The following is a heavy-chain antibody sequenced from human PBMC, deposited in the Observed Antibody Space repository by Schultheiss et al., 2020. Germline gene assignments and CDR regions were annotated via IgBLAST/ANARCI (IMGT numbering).Heavy chain of an antibody. CDR1: GFTFTSYG. D-gene: IGHD4-23*01. CDR2: IRGSGDGT. CDR3: ARDLVDGGTRPGHYYYGMDV. V-gene: IGHV3-23*01. J-gene: IGHJ6*02. Sequence: GESLKISCAASGFTFTSYGLRWDRQAPGEGLEWVSVIRGSGDGTFYADSVKGRLTISRDNAKNSVYLQMNSLRAEDTAVYYCARDLVDGGTRPGHYYYGMDVWGQGTTVTVSS.